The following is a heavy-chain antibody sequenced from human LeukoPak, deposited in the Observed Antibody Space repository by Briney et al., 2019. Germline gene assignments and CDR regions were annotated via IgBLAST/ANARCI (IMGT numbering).Heavy chain of an antibody. V-gene: IGHV1-24*01. J-gene: IGHJ6*02. CDR3: AKSSSGWPYYYYGMDV. Sequence: ASVKVSCKVSGYTLTELSMHWVRQAPGKGLEWMGGFDPEDGETIYAQKFQGRVTMTEDTSTDTAYMELSSLRSEDTAVYYCAKSSSGWPYYYYGMDVWGQGTTVTVSS. CDR1: GYTLTELS. D-gene: IGHD6-19*01. CDR2: FDPEDGET.